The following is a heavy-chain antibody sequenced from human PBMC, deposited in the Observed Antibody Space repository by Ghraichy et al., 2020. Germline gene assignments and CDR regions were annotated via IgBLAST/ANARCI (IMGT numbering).Heavy chain of an antibody. V-gene: IGHV3-7*03. CDR3: ARGPN. CDR2: INEGGSEI. Sequence: GESLNISCVSSGITFSGFWMSWVRQAPGKGPEWVANINEGGSEISYVDSVRGRFSISRDDAKNSLYLQMNSLRAEDTAVYYCARGPNWCQGTLVTVSS. CDR1: GITFSGFW. J-gene: IGHJ4*02.